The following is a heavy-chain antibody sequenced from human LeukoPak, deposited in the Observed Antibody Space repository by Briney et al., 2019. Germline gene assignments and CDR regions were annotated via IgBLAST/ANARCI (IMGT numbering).Heavy chain of an antibody. J-gene: IGHJ4*02. D-gene: IGHD2-2*01. CDR3: AKDQGGLAILLGEYCSSTSCCLDY. Sequence: PGRSLRLSCAASGFTFSSHGMHWVRQAPGKGLEWVAVISYDGSNKYYADSVKGRFTISRDNSKNTLYLQMNSLRAEDTAVYYCAKDQGGLAILLGEYCSSTSCCLDYWGQGTLVTVSS. CDR2: ISYDGSNK. V-gene: IGHV3-30*18. CDR1: GFTFSSHG.